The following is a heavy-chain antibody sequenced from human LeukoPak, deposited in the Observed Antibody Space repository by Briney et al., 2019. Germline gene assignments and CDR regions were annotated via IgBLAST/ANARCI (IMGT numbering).Heavy chain of an antibody. CDR3: ATPWAADAFDI. J-gene: IGHJ3*02. CDR1: GFTFSSYW. Sequence: GGSLRLSCAASGFTFSSYWMHWVRQAPGKGLVWVSRINTDGSSTSYADSVKGRFTISRDDAKNTLYLQMNSLRAEDTAVYYCATPWAADAFDIWGQGTMVTVSS. CDR2: INTDGSST. V-gene: IGHV3-74*01. D-gene: IGHD6-25*01.